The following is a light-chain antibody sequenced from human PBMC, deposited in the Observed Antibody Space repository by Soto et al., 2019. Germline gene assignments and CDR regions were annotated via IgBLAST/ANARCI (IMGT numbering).Light chain of an antibody. CDR1: QSVSDSY. J-gene: IGKJ3*01. CDR2: AS. V-gene: IGKV3-20*01. Sequence: EIVLTQSPGTLSLSPGERATLSCRASQSVSDSYLAWYQQKPGQAPRLLIYASSRATGIPDRFSGSGSGTDFTLTLSRLEPEDFAVYYCKHYGTSALFGPGTKVDIK. CDR3: KHYGTSAL.